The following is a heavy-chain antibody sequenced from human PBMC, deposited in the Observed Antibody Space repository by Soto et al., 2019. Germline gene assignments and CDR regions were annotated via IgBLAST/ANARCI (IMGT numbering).Heavy chain of an antibody. V-gene: IGHV1-69*02. D-gene: IGHD4-17*01. Sequence: QVQLVQSGAEVKKPGSSVKVSCKASGDTFSSXSXXXXXXXXXXXXEWLGRISPILGIPDYAQKFRGRVXXXXXXXXXXXXXXXXXXXXXXXXXYXCARGGDXXDYELDVWGQGTTVTVSS. J-gene: IGHJ6*02. CDR2: ISPILGIP. CDR3: ARGGDXXDYELDV. CDR1: GDTFSSXS.